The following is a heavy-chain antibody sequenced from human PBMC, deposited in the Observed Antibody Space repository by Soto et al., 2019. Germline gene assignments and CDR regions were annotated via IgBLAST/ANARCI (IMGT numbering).Heavy chain of an antibody. D-gene: IGHD3-22*01. Sequence: EVQLLESGGGLVQPGGSLRLSCAASGFTFSGYAMSWVRQAPGKGLEWVSSISNSGDRTFYADSVEGRFTISRDNSKNTLYLEMNRLRAEDTAVYYCIQGYFYDAWGQGTLVTVSS. CDR2: ISNSGDRT. J-gene: IGHJ4*02. V-gene: IGHV3-23*01. CDR3: IQGYFYDA. CDR1: GFTFSGYA.